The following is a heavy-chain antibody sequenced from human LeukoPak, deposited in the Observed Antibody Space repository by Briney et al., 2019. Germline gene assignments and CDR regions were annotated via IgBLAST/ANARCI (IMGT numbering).Heavy chain of an antibody. V-gene: IGHV4-4*02. CDR2: IYHSGST. CDR1: GGSISSSNW. J-gene: IGHJ3*02. CDR3: ARPYCSSTSCYLDADAFDI. Sequence: SGTLSLTCAVSGGSISSSNWWGWVRQPPGKGLEWIGEIYHSGSTNYNPSLKSRVTISVDKSKNQFSLKLSSVTAADTAVYYCARPYCSSTSCYLDADAFDIWGQGTMVTVSS. D-gene: IGHD2-2*01.